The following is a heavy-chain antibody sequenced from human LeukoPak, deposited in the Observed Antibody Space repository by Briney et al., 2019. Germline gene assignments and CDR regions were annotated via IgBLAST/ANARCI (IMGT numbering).Heavy chain of an antibody. CDR1: GFTFSSHG. D-gene: IGHD5-18*01. Sequence: GGSLRLSCAASGFTFSSHGMNWVRQAPGKGLEWVSGISPNGVITYYADSVKGRFTISRDNSKGTVYLQMNSLRAEDTAVYYCAKDTASSWWYFDLWGRGTLVTVSS. CDR2: ISPNGVIT. CDR3: AKDTASSWWYFDL. J-gene: IGHJ2*01. V-gene: IGHV3-23*01.